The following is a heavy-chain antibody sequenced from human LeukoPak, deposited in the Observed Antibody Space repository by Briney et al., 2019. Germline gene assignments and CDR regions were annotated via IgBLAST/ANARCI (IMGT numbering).Heavy chain of an antibody. CDR3: AKDGLAAALYYFDY. J-gene: IGHJ4*02. CDR1: GFTFSSYA. CDR2: ISGSGGST. D-gene: IGHD6-13*01. V-gene: IGHV3-23*01. Sequence: PGGSLRLSCAASGFTFSSYAMSWVRQAPGKGLEWVSAISGSGGSTYYADSVKGRFAISRDNSKNTLYPQMNSLRAEDTAVYYCAKDGLAAALYYFDYWGQGTLVTVSS.